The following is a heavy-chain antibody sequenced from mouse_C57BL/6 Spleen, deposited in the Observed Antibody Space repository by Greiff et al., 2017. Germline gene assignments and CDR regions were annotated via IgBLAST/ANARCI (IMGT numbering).Heavy chain of an antibody. V-gene: IGHV1-82*01. CDR1: GYAFSSSW. Sequence: VQLQQSVPELVKPGASVKISCKASGYAFSSSWMNWVKQRPGKGLEWIGRIYPGDGDTNYNGKFKGKATLTADKSSSTAYMQLSSLTSEDSAVYFCARGGNYWYFDVWGTGTTVTVSS. CDR2: IYPGDGDT. D-gene: IGHD2-1*01. CDR3: ARGGNYWYFDV. J-gene: IGHJ1*03.